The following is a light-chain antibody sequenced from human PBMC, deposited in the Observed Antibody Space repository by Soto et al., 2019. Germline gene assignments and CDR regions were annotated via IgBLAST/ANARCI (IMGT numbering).Light chain of an antibody. V-gene: IGLV2-14*01. J-gene: IGLJ2*01. Sequence: QSVLTQPASVSGSPGQSITISCTGTSSDVGGYNYVSWYQQHPGKAPKLMIYDVSNRPSGVSNRFSGSKSGNTASLTISVLQAEDEADYYCSSYTSSSTLGKFGGGTKLTVL. CDR3: SSYTSSSTLGK. CDR1: SSDVGGYNY. CDR2: DVS.